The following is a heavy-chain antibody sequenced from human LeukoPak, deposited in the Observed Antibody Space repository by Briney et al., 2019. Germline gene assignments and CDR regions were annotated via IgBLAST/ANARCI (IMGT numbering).Heavy chain of an antibody. CDR3: VRVRRNDFYYFDH. CDR1: GFTYSSYW. D-gene: IGHD2-21*02. CDR2: INSLGSDA. Sequence: GGSLRLSCAASGFTYSSYWMHWVRQAPGKGLVWVSRINSLGSDATYADSVKGRFTVSRDNAKNTLFLQMNSLRAEDTAVYYCVRVRRNDFYYFDHWGQGTLVTVSS. V-gene: IGHV3-74*01. J-gene: IGHJ4*02.